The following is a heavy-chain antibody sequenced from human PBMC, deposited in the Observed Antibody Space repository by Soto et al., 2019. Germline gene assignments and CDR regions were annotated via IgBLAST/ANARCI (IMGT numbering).Heavy chain of an antibody. J-gene: IGHJ4*02. CDR1: GGSVSTGSYY. V-gene: IGHV4-61*01. Sequence: SETLSLTRTVSGGSVSTGSYYWSWIRHPPGKGLESIGYIYYSGGTNYKPSLNSRVTISVDTSKNQIPLKLSSVSGTDTAAYSCAGLVRGVYYFDSWGQGTLVTVS. D-gene: IGHD6-6*01. CDR2: IYYSGGT. CDR3: AGLVRGVYYFDS.